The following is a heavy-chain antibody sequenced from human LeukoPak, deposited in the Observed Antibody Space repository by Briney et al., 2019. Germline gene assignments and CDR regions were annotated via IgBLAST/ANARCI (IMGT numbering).Heavy chain of an antibody. Sequence: PSETLSLTCTVSGGSISSSTYYWGWIRQPPGKGLEWIGNIYCSGSTYYNPSLKSRVTISVDTSKNQFSLKLSSVTAADTAVFYCARRGDAYNYWGQGTLVTVSS. CDR3: ARRGDAYNY. J-gene: IGHJ4*02. D-gene: IGHD5-24*01. CDR1: GGSISSSTYY. CDR2: IYCSGST. V-gene: IGHV4-39*01.